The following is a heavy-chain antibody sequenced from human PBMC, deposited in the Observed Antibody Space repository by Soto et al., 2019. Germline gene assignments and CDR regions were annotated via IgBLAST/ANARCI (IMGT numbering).Heavy chain of an antibody. CDR2: IYYSGST. V-gene: IGHV4-31*01. CDR3: ATAPLPYYPRPYYYGMDV. D-gene: IGHD6-6*01. CDR1: GGSISSGGYY. Sequence: QVQLQESGPGLVKPSQTLSLTCTVSGGSISSGGYYWSWIRQHPGKGLEWIGYIYYSGSTYYNPSLTSLVTISVDTSKDQSSLRLSYVTAADTAVYYCATAPLPYYPRPYYYGMDVWGQGTTVTVSS. J-gene: IGHJ6*02.